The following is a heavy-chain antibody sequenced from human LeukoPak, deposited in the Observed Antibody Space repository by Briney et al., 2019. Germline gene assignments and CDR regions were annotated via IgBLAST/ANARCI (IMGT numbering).Heavy chain of an antibody. CDR3: ARGTPTTRDFDY. D-gene: IGHD4-11*01. CDR2: ISSSSNYI. J-gene: IGHJ4*02. V-gene: IGHV3-21*01. Sequence: GSLRLSCAASGFTFSSYAMNWVRQAPGKGLEWVSFISSSSNYIYYADSVKGRFTIPRDNAKNSLLLQMNSLRAEDTAVYYCARGTPTTRDFDYWGQGTLVTVSS. CDR1: GFTFSSYA.